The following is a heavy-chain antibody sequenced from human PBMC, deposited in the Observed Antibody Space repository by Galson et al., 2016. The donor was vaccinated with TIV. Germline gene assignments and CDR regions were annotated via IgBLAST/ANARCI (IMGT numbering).Heavy chain of an antibody. Sequence: SLRLSCAASGFTFSSFWMSWVRQAPGKGLEWVANIRHDGYEKYFLESVKGRFTISRDNAKNSVYLQMNSLRPDDTAIYYCAGVIYSPFDYWGHGTLVTVSS. V-gene: IGHV3-7*01. CDR1: GFTFSSFW. J-gene: IGHJ4*01. CDR2: IRHDGYEK. CDR3: AGVIYSPFDY. D-gene: IGHD2-15*01.